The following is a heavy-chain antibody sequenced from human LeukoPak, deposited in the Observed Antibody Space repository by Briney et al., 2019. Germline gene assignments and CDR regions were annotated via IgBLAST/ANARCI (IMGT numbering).Heavy chain of an antibody. V-gene: IGHV1-46*01. CDR3: ARVGGYSYDLDY. CDR1: GYTFTSYY. J-gene: IGHJ4*02. CDR2: INPSGGST. Sequence: GASVKVSCKASGYTFTSYYMRWVRQASGQGLEWMGIINPSGGSTSYAQKFQGRVTMTRDMSTSTVCMELSSLRSEDTAVYYCARVGGYSYDLDYWGQGTLVTVSS. D-gene: IGHD5-18*01.